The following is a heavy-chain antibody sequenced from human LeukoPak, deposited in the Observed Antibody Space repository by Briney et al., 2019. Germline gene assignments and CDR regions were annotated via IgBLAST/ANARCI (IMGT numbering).Heavy chain of an antibody. CDR3: ARGRVWFGELVN. V-gene: IGHV1-8*03. J-gene: IGHJ4*02. CDR1: GYPFYTYG. CDR2: MNPNSGNT. Sequence: ASVKVSCRASGYPFYTYGISWVRQAPGQGLEWMGWMNPNSGNTGYAQKFEGRVTITRNTSISTAYMELSSLRSEDTAVYYCARGRVWFGELVNWGQGTLVTVSS. D-gene: IGHD3-10*01.